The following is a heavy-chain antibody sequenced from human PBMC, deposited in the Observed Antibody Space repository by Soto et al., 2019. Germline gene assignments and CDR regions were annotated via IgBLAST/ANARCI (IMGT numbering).Heavy chain of an antibody. CDR2: IYYSGST. CDR1: GGSISSYY. CDR3: AKSLDYYGSGSYYNRYFDL. Sequence: QVQLQESGPGLMKPSETLSLTCTVSGGSISSYYWSWIRQPPGKGLEWIGYIYYSGSTNYNPSLKSRVTISVDTSKNQFSLKLSSVTAADTAVYYCAKSLDYYGSGSYYNRYFDLWGRGTLVTVSS. D-gene: IGHD3-10*01. J-gene: IGHJ2*01. V-gene: IGHV4-59*08.